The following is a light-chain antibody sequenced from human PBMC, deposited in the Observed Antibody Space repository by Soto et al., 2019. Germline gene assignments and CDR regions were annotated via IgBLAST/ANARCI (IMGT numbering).Light chain of an antibody. Sequence: QSALTQPRSVSGSPGQSVTISCTGTSSDVGGYNYVSWYQQHPGKAPKVMIYDVTKRPSGVPDRFSGSKSGNTASLTISGLQAEDEADYYCCSYAGTYTLVFGTGTKLTVL. CDR2: DVT. V-gene: IGLV2-11*01. CDR3: CSYAGTYTLV. CDR1: SSDVGGYNY. J-gene: IGLJ1*01.